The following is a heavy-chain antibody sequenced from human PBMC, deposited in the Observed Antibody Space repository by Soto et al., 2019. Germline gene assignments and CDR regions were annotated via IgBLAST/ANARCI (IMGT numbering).Heavy chain of an antibody. D-gene: IGHD2-15*01. CDR2: IRSKADSYAT. CDR3: SSHSPEDMRRT. Sequence: EVQLVESGGGLVQPGGSLKLSCTASGFTFSDSPMHWVRQASGKGLEWVGRIRSKADSYATAYGASVKGRFTISRDDSKNTAYLQMNSLTTEDAAVYYCSSHSPEDMRRTWGQGTLVTVSS. V-gene: IGHV3-73*02. J-gene: IGHJ5*02. CDR1: GFTFSDSP.